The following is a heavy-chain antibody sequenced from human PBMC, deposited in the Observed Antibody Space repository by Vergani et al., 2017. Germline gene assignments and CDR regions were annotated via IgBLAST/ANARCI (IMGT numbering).Heavy chain of an antibody. CDR1: GFTFSSYA. D-gene: IGHD2-2*03. V-gene: IGHV3-30-3*01. CDR3: ARDSGYCSSTSCRGGYYYMDV. Sequence: QVQLVESGGGVVQPGRSLRLSCAASGFTFSSYAMHWVRQAPGKGLEWVAVISYDGSNKYYADSVKGQFTISRDNSKNTLYLQMNSLRAEDTAVYYCARDSGYCSSTSCRGGYYYMDVWGKGTTVTVSS. J-gene: IGHJ6*03. CDR2: ISYDGSNK.